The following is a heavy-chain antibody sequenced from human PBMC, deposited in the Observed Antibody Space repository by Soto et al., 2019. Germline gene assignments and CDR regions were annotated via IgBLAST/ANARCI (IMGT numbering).Heavy chain of an antibody. CDR1: GFTFSSYW. J-gene: IGHJ4*02. CDR2: IKEVGSAN. CDR3: ARDAYYCCIDAKCYRAFDH. Sequence: EVQLVESGGGLVQPGGSLRLSCVASGFTFSSYWMSWVRQAPGKGREWVADIKEVGSANYYVDSVKGRFTISRDNANNSMYLQKNSLRAEETGVYACARDAYYCCIDAKCYRAFDHWGQGTLVTVSS. D-gene: IGHD2-8*01. V-gene: IGHV3-7*01.